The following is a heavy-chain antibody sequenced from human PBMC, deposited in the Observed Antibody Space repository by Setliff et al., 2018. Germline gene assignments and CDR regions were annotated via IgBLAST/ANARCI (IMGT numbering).Heavy chain of an antibody. CDR1: GITISNNF. J-gene: IGHJ5*02. V-gene: IGHV3-53*01. Sequence: PGGSLRLSCVVSGITISNNFWSWVRQAPGKGLEWVSIIFNDGSTYYADSVKGRFTISRDISASTLYLHVNSLRAEDTAVYYCARDRGGTNPWFDPWGQGTLVTVSS. D-gene: IGHD3-10*01. CDR2: IFNDGST. CDR3: ARDRGGTNPWFDP.